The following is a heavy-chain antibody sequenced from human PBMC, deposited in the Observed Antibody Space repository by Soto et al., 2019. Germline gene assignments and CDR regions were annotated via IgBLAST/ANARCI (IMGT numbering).Heavy chain of an antibody. CDR1: GGSISSGGYS. CDR2: IYHSGST. CDR3: ARGTTTLTTFAY. D-gene: IGHD4-17*01. J-gene: IGHJ4*02. V-gene: IGHV4-30-2*01. Sequence: PSETLSLTCAVSGGSISSGGYSWSWIRQPPGKGLECIGYIYHSGSTYYNPSLKSRVTISVDRSKNQLSLKLSSVTAADTAVYYCARGTTTLTTFAYWGQGTLVTVSS.